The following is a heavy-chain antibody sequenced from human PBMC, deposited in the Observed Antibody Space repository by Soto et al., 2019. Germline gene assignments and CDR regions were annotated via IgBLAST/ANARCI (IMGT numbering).Heavy chain of an antibody. Sequence: QVHLVQSGAEVKKPGASVKVSCKTSGYTFTDYAITWVRQAPGQGLEWMGWISAYNGNTNYAQKLQGRVTMTTDTSTSIAHMELRSLRSDDTAVYYCASSVRVPAAIPYGMDVWGQGTTVIVS. V-gene: IGHV1-18*01. CDR3: ASSVRVPAAIPYGMDV. J-gene: IGHJ6*02. D-gene: IGHD2-2*01. CDR2: ISAYNGNT. CDR1: GYTFTDYA.